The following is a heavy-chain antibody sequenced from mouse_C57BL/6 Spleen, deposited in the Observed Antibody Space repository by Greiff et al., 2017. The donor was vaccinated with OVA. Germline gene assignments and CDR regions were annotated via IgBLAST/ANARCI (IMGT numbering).Heavy chain of an antibody. CDR1: GYSFTSYY. V-gene: IGHV1-66*01. Sequence: QVQLKESGPELVKPGASVKISCKASGYSFTSYYIHWVKQRPGQGLEWIGWIYPGSGNTKYNEKFKGKATLTADTSSSTAYMQLSSLTSEDSAVYYCARYDYDPYYAMDYWGQGTSVTVSS. J-gene: IGHJ4*01. CDR2: IYPGSGNT. CDR3: ARYDYDPYYAMDY. D-gene: IGHD2-4*01.